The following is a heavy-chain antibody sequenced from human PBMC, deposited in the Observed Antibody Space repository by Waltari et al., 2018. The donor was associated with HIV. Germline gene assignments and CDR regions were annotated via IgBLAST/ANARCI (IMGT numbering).Heavy chain of an antibody. J-gene: IGHJ6*02. V-gene: IGHV3-9*01. CDR1: GFTFDDYA. D-gene: IGHD6-13*01. CDR2: ISWNSGNT. Sequence: EVQLVESGGGLVQPGRSLRLSCAASGFTFDDYAMHWVRQVPGKGLEWGSGISWNSGNTGYGDSVKGRFIISRDNAKNSLYLQMDSLRVEDTALYYCAKDKAASGYYFGMDVWGQGTTVTVSS. CDR3: AKDKAASGYYFGMDV.